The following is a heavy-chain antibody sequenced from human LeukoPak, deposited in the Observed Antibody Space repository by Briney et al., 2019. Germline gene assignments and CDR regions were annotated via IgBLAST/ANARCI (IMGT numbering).Heavy chain of an antibody. J-gene: IGHJ4*02. CDR2: ISGSGGST. CDR3: ARGLYFGIAAAGNR. V-gene: IGHV3-23*01. Sequence: PGGSLRLSCAASGFTFSSYAMSWVRQAPGKGLEWVSAISGSGGSTYYADSVKGRFTISRDNAKNSLYLQMNSLRAEDTAVYYCARGLYFGIAAAGNRWGQGTLVTVSS. CDR1: GFTFSSYA. D-gene: IGHD6-13*01.